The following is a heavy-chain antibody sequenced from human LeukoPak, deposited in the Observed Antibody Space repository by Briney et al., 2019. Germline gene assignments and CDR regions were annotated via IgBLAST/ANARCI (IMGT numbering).Heavy chain of an antibody. V-gene: IGHV3-7*01. Sequence: GGSLRLSCAASGFTFSSYWMSWVRQAPGKGLEWVANIKQDGSEKYYVDSVKGRFTISRDNAKNSLYLQMNSLRAEDTAVYYCARGRTYYDFWSGYSTGAFDIWGQGTMVTVSS. CDR1: GFTFSSYW. J-gene: IGHJ3*02. CDR3: ARGRTYYDFWSGYSTGAFDI. CDR2: IKQDGSEK. D-gene: IGHD3-3*01.